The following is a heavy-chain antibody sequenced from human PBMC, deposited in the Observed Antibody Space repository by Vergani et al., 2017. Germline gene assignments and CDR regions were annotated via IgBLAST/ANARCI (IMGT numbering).Heavy chain of an antibody. V-gene: IGHV3-23*01. D-gene: IGHD4-23*01. CDR1: GFTFSIYA. CDR3: AKAGTVVSYYFDY. CDR2: ISGSGGST. J-gene: IGHJ4*02. Sequence: EVQLLESGGGLVQPGGSLRLSCAASGFTFSIYAMSWVRQAPGKGLEWVSAISGSGGSTYYADSVKGRFTISRDNSKNTLYLQMNSLRAEDTAVYYCAKAGTVVSYYFDYWGQGTLVTVSS.